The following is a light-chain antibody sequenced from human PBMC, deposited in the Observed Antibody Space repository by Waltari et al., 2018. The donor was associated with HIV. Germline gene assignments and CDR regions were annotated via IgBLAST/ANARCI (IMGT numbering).Light chain of an antibody. CDR3: SSYAGGHSWV. Sequence: QSARTQPASVSGSLGQSVVISCTGTSNDLGNHNLVSWYQHHPGKVPRIIIYEVTKRPSGVSNRFSGSKSAHTASLMISGLQAEDEADYYCSSYAGGHSWVFGGGTKLTVL. V-gene: IGLV2-23*02. CDR2: EVT. J-gene: IGLJ3*02. CDR1: SNDLGNHNL.